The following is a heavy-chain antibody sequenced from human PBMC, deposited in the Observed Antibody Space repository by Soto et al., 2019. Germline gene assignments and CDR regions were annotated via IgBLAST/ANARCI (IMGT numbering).Heavy chain of an antibody. CDR1: GFTFSSYA. V-gene: IGHV3-23*01. J-gene: IGHJ6*03. CDR2: ISGSGGST. D-gene: IGHD2-2*02. Sequence: GESLKISCAASGFTFSSYAMSWVRQAPGKGLEWVSAISGSGGSTYYADSVKGRFTISRDNSKNTLYLQMNSLRAEDTAVYYCAKVRDCSSTSCYSYYYYYMDVWGKGTTVTVSS. CDR3: AKVRDCSSTSCYSYYYYYMDV.